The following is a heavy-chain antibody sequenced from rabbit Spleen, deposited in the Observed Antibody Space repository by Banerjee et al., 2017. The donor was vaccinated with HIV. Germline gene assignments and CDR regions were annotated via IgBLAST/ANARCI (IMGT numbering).Heavy chain of an antibody. V-gene: IGHV1S45*01. D-gene: IGHD1-1*01. CDR3: ARDTSSSFSSYGMDL. CDR1: GFSFSNKAV. CDR2: INVATGKP. J-gene: IGHJ6*01. Sequence: QEQLVESGGGLVRPEGSLKLSCTASGFSFSNKAVMCWVRQAPGKGLQWIACINVATGKPVYATWAKGRFTISKTSSTTVTLQMTSLTAADTATYFCARDTSSSFSSYGMDLWGQGTLVTVS.